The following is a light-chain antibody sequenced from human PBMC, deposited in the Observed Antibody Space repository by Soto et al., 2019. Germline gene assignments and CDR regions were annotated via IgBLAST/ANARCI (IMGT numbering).Light chain of an antibody. CDR3: QQSYSSPQT. J-gene: IGKJ1*01. V-gene: IGKV1-39*01. CDR1: QSISTY. Sequence: DVQMTQSPSSLSASVGDRVTITWRASQSISTYLNWYQQKPGKAPKLLIYAASSLLGGVPSRFSGSGSGTDFTLTISSLQPEDFAIYYCQQSYSSPQTFGQGTKVDIK. CDR2: AAS.